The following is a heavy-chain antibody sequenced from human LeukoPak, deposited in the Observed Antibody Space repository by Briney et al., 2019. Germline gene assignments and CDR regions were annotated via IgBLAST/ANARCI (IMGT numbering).Heavy chain of an antibody. D-gene: IGHD3-16*01. J-gene: IGHJ4*02. V-gene: IGHV3-23*01. CDR3: AKTGGSTSHPAD. CDR2: ISGSGGST. Sequence: PGGSLRLSCAASGFTFSSYAMTWVRQAPGKGLEWVSGISGSGGSTYYADSVKGRFTISRDNSKITLYLQMNSLKAEDTAVYYCAKTGGSTSHPADWGQGTLVTVSS. CDR1: GFTFSSYA.